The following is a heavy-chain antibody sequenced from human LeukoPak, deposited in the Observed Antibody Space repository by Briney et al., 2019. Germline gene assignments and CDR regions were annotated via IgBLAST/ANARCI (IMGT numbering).Heavy chain of an antibody. D-gene: IGHD3-22*01. V-gene: IGHV4-59*01. Sequence: SETLSLTCTVSGGSISGYYWSWIRQPPGKGLEWIGYIYYSGSTNYNPSLKSRVTISVDTSKNQFSLKLSSVTAADTAVYYCARGVGGYYSEPFDIWGQGTMVTVSS. CDR1: GGSISGYY. J-gene: IGHJ3*02. CDR3: ARGVGGYYSEPFDI. CDR2: IYYSGST.